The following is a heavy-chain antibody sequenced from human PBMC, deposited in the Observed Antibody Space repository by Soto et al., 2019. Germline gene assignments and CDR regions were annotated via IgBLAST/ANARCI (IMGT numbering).Heavy chain of an antibody. CDR2: FDPEDGET. CDR1: GYTLTELS. J-gene: IGHJ4*02. V-gene: IGHV1-24*01. Sequence: ASVKVSCKVSGYTLTELSMHWVRQAPGKGLEWMGGFDPEDGETIYAQKYQGRVTMTEDTSTGTAYMELSSLRSEDTAVYYCATFSPYCSGGSCYPIFDYWGQGTRVTVSS. CDR3: ATFSPYCSGGSCYPIFDY. D-gene: IGHD2-15*01.